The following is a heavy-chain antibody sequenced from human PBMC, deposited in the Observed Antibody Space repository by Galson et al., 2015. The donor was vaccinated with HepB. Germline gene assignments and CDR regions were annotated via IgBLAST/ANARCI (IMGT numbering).Heavy chain of an antibody. CDR3: AKDPGDYGDYGYFDY. D-gene: IGHD4-17*01. CDR2: ISGSGGST. CDR1: GFTFSSYA. V-gene: IGHV3-23*01. Sequence: SLRLSCAASGFTFSSYAMSWVRQAPGKGLEWVSIISGSGGSTYYADSVKGRFTISRDNSKNMLYLQMNSLRAEDTAVYYCAKDPGDYGDYGYFDYWGQGTLVTVSS. J-gene: IGHJ4*02.